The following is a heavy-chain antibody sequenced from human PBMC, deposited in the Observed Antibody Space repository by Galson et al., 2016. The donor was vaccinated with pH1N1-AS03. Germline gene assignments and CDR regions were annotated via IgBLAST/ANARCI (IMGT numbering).Heavy chain of an antibody. J-gene: IGHJ5*02. D-gene: IGHD3-22*01. CDR2: INWNGDSL. CDR3: ARDPYDTRGYYYPP. V-gene: IGHV3-20*01. Sequence: LRLSCAASGFSVDDYGMSWVRQGPGKGLEWVAGINWNGDSLGYADSVKGRFTISKDNAKNYLYLHMNSLRVEDTALYHCARDPYDTRGYYYPPWGQGTLVTVSS. CDR1: GFSVDDYG.